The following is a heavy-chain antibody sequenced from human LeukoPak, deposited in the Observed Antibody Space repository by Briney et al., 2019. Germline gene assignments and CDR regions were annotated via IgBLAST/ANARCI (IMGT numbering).Heavy chain of an antibody. V-gene: IGHV4-59*01. CDR3: ARDTAASLNAFDI. Sequence: SETLSLTCTVSGGSFSNYYWSWLRQPPGKGLEWIGYVYYTGSTNYNPSLKSRVAISVDTSKNRFSLKLNSVTAADTAVYYCARDTAASLNAFDIWGQGTMVTVSS. D-gene: IGHD2-2*01. CDR2: VYYTGST. J-gene: IGHJ3*02. CDR1: GGSFSNYY.